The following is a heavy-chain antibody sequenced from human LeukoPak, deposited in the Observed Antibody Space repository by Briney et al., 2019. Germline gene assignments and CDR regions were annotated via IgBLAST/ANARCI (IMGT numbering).Heavy chain of an antibody. V-gene: IGHV1-2*02. CDR1: GYSFSGYY. CDR3: ARDYGGERGGYYFDS. CDR2: INPRISGT. D-gene: IGHD3-10*01. J-gene: IGHJ4*02. Sequence: ASVKVSCKASGYSFSGYYIHWVRQAPGQGLEWMGWINPRISGTNHAQIFQGRVTMTSDTSISTAYMELSRLGSEDTAVYYCARDYGGERGGYYFDSWGQGTLVTVSS.